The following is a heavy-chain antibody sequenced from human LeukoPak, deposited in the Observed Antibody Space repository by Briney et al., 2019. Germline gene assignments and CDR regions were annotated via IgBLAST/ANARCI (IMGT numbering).Heavy chain of an antibody. V-gene: IGHV3-23*01. Sequence: GGSLRLSCAASGFTFSSYAMSWVRQAPGKGREGGSAISGSGGSTYYADSVKARFTLSRDNSKNTLYLQMNSLRAEDTAVYYCAKKEGYSYGPGFDYWGQGTLVTVSS. CDR3: AKKEGYSYGPGFDY. D-gene: IGHD5-18*01. CDR1: GFTFSSYA. J-gene: IGHJ4*02. CDR2: ISGSGGST.